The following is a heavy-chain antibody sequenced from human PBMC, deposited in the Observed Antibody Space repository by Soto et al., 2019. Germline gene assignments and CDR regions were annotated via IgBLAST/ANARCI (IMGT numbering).Heavy chain of an antibody. Sequence: SETLSLTCTVSGGSISSYYWSWIRQPPGKGLEWIGYIYYSGSTNYNPSLKSRVTISVDTSKNQFSLKLSSVTAADTAVYYCAREIYDSSGYYGHYFDYWGQGTLVTVSS. D-gene: IGHD3-22*01. J-gene: IGHJ4*02. CDR2: IYYSGST. CDR3: AREIYDSSGYYGHYFDY. V-gene: IGHV4-59*01. CDR1: GGSISSYY.